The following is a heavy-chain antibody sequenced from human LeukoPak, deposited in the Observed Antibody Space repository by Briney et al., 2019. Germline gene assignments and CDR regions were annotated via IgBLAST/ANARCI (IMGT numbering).Heavy chain of an antibody. J-gene: IGHJ2*01. V-gene: IGHV4-59*08. CDR2: IYYSGNT. CDR3: ARRDVAVTFDL. CDR1: GGSISSHY. D-gene: IGHD6-19*01. Sequence: TSETLSLTCTVSGGSISSHYWTWIRQPPGKGLEWIGYIYYSGNTNYNPSLKSRVTISVDTSENQFSLKLSSVTAADTAVYYCARRDVAVTFDLWGRGTLVTVSS.